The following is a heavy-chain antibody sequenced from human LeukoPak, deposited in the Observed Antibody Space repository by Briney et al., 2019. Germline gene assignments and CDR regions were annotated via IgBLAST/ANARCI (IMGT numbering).Heavy chain of an antibody. CDR2: ISYDGSNK. J-gene: IGHJ4*02. Sequence: PGGSLRLSCAASGFTFSSYAMHWVRQAPGKGLEWVAVISYDGSNKYYADSVKGRFTISRDNSKNTLYLQINSLRAEDTAVYYCAKGDYSNYVRSYFDYWGQGTLVTVSS. CDR3: AKGDYSNYVRSYFDY. D-gene: IGHD4-11*01. CDR1: GFTFSSYA. V-gene: IGHV3-30*04.